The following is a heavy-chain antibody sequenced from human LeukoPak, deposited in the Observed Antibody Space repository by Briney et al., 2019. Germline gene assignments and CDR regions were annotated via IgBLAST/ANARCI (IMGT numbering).Heavy chain of an antibody. J-gene: IGHJ4*02. CDR1: GFTFDDYA. CDR3: AKGTSESWVFDY. CDR2: ISGDGGST. D-gene: IGHD1-26*01. Sequence: PGGSLRLSCAASGFTFDDYAMHWVRQAPGKGLEWVSLISGDGGSTYYADSVKGRFTISRDNSKNSLYLQMNSLRTEDTALHYCAKGTSESWVFDYWGQGTLVTVSS. V-gene: IGHV3-43*02.